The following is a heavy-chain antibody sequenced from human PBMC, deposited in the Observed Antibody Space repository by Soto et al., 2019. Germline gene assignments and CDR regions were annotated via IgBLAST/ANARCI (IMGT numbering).Heavy chain of an antibody. CDR3: AREVPAANYYYYYGMDV. Sequence: PSETLSLTCTVSGGSISSGDYYWSWIRQPPGKGLEWIGYIYYSGSTYYNPSLKSRVTISVDTSKNQFSLKLSSVTAADTAVYYCAREVPAANYYYYYGMDVWGQGTTVTVSS. CDR1: GGSISSGDYY. V-gene: IGHV4-30-4*01. J-gene: IGHJ6*02. CDR2: IYYSGST. D-gene: IGHD2-2*01.